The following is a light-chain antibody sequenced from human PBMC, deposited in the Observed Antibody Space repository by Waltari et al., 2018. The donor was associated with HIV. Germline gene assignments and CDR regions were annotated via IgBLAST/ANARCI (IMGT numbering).Light chain of an antibody. V-gene: IGLV1-47*01. Sequence: QSVLTQPPSASGTPGPRVTISCSGSSSHTGSNYVYWYPHFPGTTPKLLIYRNNQRPSGVPDRFSGSKSGTSASLAISGLRSEDEADYYCAAWDDSLSGRVFGGGTKLTVL. CDR3: AAWDDSLSGRV. CDR1: SSHTGSNY. CDR2: RNN. J-gene: IGLJ3*02.